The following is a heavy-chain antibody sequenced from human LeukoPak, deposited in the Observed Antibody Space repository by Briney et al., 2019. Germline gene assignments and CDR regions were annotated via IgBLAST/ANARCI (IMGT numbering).Heavy chain of an antibody. CDR3: AKDESYMDV. J-gene: IGHJ6*03. CDR1: GFTFSTYT. V-gene: IGHV3-23*01. CDR2: ISGSGGST. Sequence: PGGSLRLSCAASGFTFSTYTMKWVRQAPGKGLEWVSAISGSGGSTYYADSVKGRFTISRDNSKNTLYLQMNSLRAEDTAVYYCAKDESYMDVWGKGTTVTVSS.